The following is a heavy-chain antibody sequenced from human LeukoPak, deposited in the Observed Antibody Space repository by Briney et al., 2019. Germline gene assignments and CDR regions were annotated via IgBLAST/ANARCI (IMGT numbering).Heavy chain of an antibody. CDR3: AREYSSSWYSYYYYSYMDA. J-gene: IGHJ6*03. Sequence: ASVKVSCKASVYTFTSYDINWVRQSTGQGLEWMGWMNPNSGNTGYAQKFQGRATMTRNNYIRTDYMELSSLRSEDTAVYYCAREYSSSWYSYYYYSYMDAWGKGTTVTVSS. V-gene: IGHV1-8*01. D-gene: IGHD6-13*01. CDR2: MNPNSGNT. CDR1: VYTFTSYD.